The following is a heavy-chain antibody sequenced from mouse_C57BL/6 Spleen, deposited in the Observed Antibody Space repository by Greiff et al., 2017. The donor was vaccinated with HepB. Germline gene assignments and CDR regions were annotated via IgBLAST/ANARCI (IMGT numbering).Heavy chain of an antibody. CDR2: INPNNDGT. V-gene: IGHV1-26*01. J-gene: IGHJ4*01. CDR3: ALLITTVVADYAMDY. CDR1: GYTFTDYY. D-gene: IGHD1-1*01. Sequence: EVQLQQSGPELVKPGASVKISCKASGYTFTDYYMNWVKQSHGKSLEWIGDINPNNDGTSYNQKFKGKATLTVDKSSSTAYMELRSLTSEDSAVYYCALLITTVVADYAMDYWGQGTSVTVSS.